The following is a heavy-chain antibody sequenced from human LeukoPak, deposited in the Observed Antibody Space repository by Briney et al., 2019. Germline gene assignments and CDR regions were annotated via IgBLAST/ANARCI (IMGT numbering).Heavy chain of an antibody. CDR3: AGGDYYDSSGYYVAFDI. V-gene: IGHV4-30-4*07. CDR2: IYYTGNT. D-gene: IGHD3-22*01. CDR1: GGSISGGGYS. Sequence: SETLSLTCAVSGGSISGGGYSWSWIRQPPGKGMEFIAYIYYTGNTYFNPSLKSRVTISVDTSKNQFSLKLSSVTAADTAVYYCAGGDYYDSSGYYVAFDIWGQGTMVTVSS. J-gene: IGHJ3*02.